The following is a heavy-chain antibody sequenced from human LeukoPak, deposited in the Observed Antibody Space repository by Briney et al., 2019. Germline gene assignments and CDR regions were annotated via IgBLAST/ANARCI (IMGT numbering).Heavy chain of an antibody. CDR1: GYTFTSYG. D-gene: IGHD1-20*01. J-gene: IGHJ4*02. Sequence: ASVKVSCKASGYTFTSYGISWVLQAPGQGLEWMGWISAYNGSTNYAQKLQGRVTMTTDTSTSTAYMELRSLRSDDTAVYYCARALAHNSIDYWGQGTLVTVSS. CDR2: ISAYNGST. CDR3: ARALAHNSIDY. V-gene: IGHV1-18*01.